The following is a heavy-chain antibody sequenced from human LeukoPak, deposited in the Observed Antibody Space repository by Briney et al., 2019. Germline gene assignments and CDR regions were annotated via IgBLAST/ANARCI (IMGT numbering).Heavy chain of an antibody. CDR3: ASLAKGRYYGMDV. J-gene: IGHJ6*02. CDR2: IYYSGST. CDR1: GGSISSYY. Sequence: SETLSLTCTVSGGSISSYYWSWIRQPPGKGLEWIGYIYYSGSTNYNPSLKSRVTISVDTSKIQFSLKLSSVTAADTAVYYCASLAKGRYYGMDVWGQGTTVTVSS. V-gene: IGHV4-59*08.